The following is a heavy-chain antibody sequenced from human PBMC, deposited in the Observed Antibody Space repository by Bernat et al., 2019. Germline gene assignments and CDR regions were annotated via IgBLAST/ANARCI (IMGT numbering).Heavy chain of an antibody. J-gene: IGHJ3*01. CDR3: ANDRCSGRNCRREDAFDH. Sequence: QVQLVESGGGVVQPGRSLRLSCAASGFSFSDYGMHWVRQAPGKGLEWVAIIWNDGSNKYYADSLKGRFTISRDNSKNTLYLEMNSLRAEDTAMDYCANDRCSGRNCRREDAFDHWGQGTMVTVSS. CDR1: GFSFSDYG. CDR2: IWNDGSNK. D-gene: IGHD2-15*01. V-gene: IGHV3-33*06.